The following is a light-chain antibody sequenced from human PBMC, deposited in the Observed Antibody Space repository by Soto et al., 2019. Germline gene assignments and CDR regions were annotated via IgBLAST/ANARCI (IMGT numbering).Light chain of an antibody. CDR2: DVS. V-gene: IGLV2-14*01. J-gene: IGLJ1*01. CDR1: SSDVGGYNY. CDR3: SSTQV. Sequence: QSVLTQPASVSGSPGQSITISCTGTSSDVGGYNYVSWYQQYPGKAPKLMIYDVSNRPSGVSNRFSGSKSGNTASLTISGLQAEDEADYYCSSTQVFGTGTKLTVL.